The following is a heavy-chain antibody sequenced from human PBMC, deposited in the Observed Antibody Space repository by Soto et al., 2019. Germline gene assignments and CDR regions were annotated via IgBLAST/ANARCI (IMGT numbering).Heavy chain of an antibody. CDR2: IGGDGVGT. J-gene: IGHJ4*02. V-gene: IGHV3-23*01. CDR1: GFTFSDYA. Sequence: EVQLLESGGGLVQPGGSLRLSCAASGFTFSDYAMSWVRQAPGRGLEWVSAIGGDGVGTFYADSVKGRFTISRDNSKNTKYLQMNSLRAEDTAVYFCAKDRGRGNDHCDYFDYWGQGTLVTVAS. CDR3: AKDRGRGNDHCDYFDY. D-gene: IGHD3-10*01.